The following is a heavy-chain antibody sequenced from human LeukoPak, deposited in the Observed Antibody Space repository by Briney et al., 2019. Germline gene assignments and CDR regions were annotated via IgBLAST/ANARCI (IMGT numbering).Heavy chain of an antibody. CDR3: ARPMTDYYYYYMDV. Sequence: GGSLRLSCAASGFTVSSNYMSWVRQAPGKGLEWVSVIYSGGSTYYADSVKGRFTISRDNSKNTLYLQMNSLRAEDTAVYYCARPMTDYYYYYMDVWGKGTTVTISS. V-gene: IGHV3-66*01. CDR1: GFTVSSNY. J-gene: IGHJ6*03. D-gene: IGHD2-21*02. CDR2: IYSGGST.